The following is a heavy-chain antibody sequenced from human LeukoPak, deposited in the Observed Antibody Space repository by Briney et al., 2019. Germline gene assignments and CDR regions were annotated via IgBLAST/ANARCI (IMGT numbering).Heavy chain of an antibody. Sequence: GGSLRLSCVASGFSLSGYWMYWVRQAPGKGLMYISRNNGDGSTTNYADVVKGRFTMSRDNVKNTLYLQMNSLRVEDTAVYYCAREDSSSWYRWFDPWGQGTLVTVSS. CDR2: NNGDGSTT. D-gene: IGHD3-22*01. CDR3: AREDSSSWYRWFDP. J-gene: IGHJ5*02. CDR1: GFSLSGYW. V-gene: IGHV3-74*01.